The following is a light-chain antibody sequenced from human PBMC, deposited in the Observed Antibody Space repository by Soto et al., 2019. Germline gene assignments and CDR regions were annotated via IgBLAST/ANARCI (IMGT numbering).Light chain of an antibody. V-gene: IGLV2-11*01. CDR2: DVS. CDR3: CSYAGRDTLYV. J-gene: IGLJ1*01. CDR1: TTDVGGHNY. Sequence: QSLLTQPRPLSGSPGQSVTISCTGTTTDVGGHNYVSWYQQHPGKVPKLMLYDVSKRPSGVPDRFSGSKSGNTASLTISGLQAEDEADYYCCSYAGRDTLYVFGSGTKVT.